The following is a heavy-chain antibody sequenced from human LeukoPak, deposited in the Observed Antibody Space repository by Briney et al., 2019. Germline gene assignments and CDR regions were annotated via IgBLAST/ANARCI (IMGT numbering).Heavy chain of an antibody. J-gene: IGHJ5*02. Sequence: ASVKVSCKXSGYTFTSYDINWVRQATGQGLEWMGWMNPNSGNTGYSQKFQGRVTMTRNTSISTAYMELSSLRSEDTAVYYCARGLWGGYCSGGSCLGFDPWGQGTLVTASS. CDR1: GYTFTSYD. CDR3: ARGLWGGYCSGGSCLGFDP. CDR2: MNPNSGNT. V-gene: IGHV1-8*01. D-gene: IGHD2-15*01.